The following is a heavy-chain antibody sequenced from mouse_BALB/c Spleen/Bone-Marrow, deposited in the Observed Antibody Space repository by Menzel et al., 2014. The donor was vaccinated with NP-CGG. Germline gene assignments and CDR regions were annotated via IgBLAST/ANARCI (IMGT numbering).Heavy chain of an antibody. D-gene: IGHD1-1*01. CDR3: ASYYYGSSRFAY. J-gene: IGHJ3*01. V-gene: IGHV14-3*02. CDR2: IDPANGNT. CDR1: GFNIKDTY. Sequence: VQLQQSGAELVKPGASVKLSCTASGFNIKDTYMHWVNQRPEQGLEWIGRIDPANGNTKYDPKFQGKATITADTSSNTAYLQLSSLTSEDTAVYYCASYYYGSSRFAYWGQGTLVTVSA.